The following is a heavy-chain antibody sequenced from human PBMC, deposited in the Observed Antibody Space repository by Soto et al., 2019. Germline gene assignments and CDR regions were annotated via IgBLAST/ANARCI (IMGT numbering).Heavy chain of an antibody. D-gene: IGHD3-22*01. CDR2: IYYSGST. CDR3: ARGRTVRNYADDSSDYFYFFDY. CDR1: GGSISSYY. V-gene: IGHV4-59*01. J-gene: IGHJ4*02. Sequence: SETLSLTCTVSGGSISSYYWSWIRQPPGKGLEWIGYIYYSGSTNYNPSLKSRVTISVDTSKNQFSLKLSSVTAADTAVYYCARGRTVRNYADDSSDYFYFFDYWGQGTQVT.